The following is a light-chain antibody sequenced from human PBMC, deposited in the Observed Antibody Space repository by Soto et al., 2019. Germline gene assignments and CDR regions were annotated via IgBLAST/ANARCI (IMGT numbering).Light chain of an antibody. J-gene: IGLJ2*01. V-gene: IGLV2-14*01. CDR2: EVS. Sequence: QSALTQPASVSGSPGQSITISCTGTSSDVGGYNYVSWYQQHPGKAPKLMIYEVSNRPSGVSNRFSGSKSGNTASLTISGLQAEDEADYYCSSYTSSGTHVVFGGGTKVTVL. CDR3: SSYTSSGTHVV. CDR1: SSDVGGYNY.